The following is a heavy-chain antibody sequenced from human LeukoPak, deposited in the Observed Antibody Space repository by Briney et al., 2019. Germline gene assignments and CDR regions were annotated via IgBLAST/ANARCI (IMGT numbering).Heavy chain of an antibody. J-gene: IGHJ4*02. CDR2: IKQDGSEK. CDR3: ARDRILGATEGFDY. Sequence: GGSLRLSCAASGFTFSRYWMSWVRQAPGKGLEWVANIKQDGSEKYYVDSVKGRFTISRDNAKNSLYLQMNSLRAEDTALYYCARDRILGATEGFDYWGQGTLVTVSS. D-gene: IGHD1-26*01. CDR1: GFTFSRYW. V-gene: IGHV3-7*01.